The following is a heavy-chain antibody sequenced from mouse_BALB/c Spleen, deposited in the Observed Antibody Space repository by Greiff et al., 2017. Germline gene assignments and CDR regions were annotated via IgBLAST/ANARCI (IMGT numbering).Heavy chain of an antibody. CDR1: GFTFSSYA. CDR2: ISSGGST. Sequence: DVMLVESGGGLVKPGGSLKLSCAASGFTFSSYAMSWVRQTPEKRLEWVASISSGGSTYYPDSVKGRFTISRDNARNILYLQMSSLRSEDTAMYYCARGQLTTGWYFDVWGAGTTVTVSS. CDR3: ARGQLTTGWYFDV. V-gene: IGHV5-6-5*01. D-gene: IGHD1-1*01. J-gene: IGHJ1*01.